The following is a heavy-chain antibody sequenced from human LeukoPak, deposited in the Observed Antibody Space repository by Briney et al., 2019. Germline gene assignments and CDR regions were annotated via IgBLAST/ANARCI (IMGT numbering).Heavy chain of an antibody. J-gene: IGHJ4*02. CDR1: GGSISSYY. Sequence: PSETLSLTCTVSGGSISSYYWSWIRQPPGKGLEWIGYIYYSGSTNHNPSLKSRVTISVDTSKNQISLKVSSVTAADTAVYYCARALWTGYSSSWYSYFDYWGQGTLVTVSS. CDR3: ARALWTGYSSSWYSYFDY. CDR2: IYYSGST. V-gene: IGHV4-59*01. D-gene: IGHD6-13*01.